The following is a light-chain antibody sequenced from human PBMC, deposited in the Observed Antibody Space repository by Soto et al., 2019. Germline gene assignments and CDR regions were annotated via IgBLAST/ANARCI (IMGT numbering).Light chain of an antibody. CDR2: DAS. CDR1: QSISTW. J-gene: IGKJ1*01. Sequence: DIQMTQSPSTLAASVGDRVTITCRASQSISTWLAWYQQKPGKAPKVLIYDASSLESGVPSRFSGSGSGTEFTLTISSLQPDDFATYYCQQYSSYLWTFGQGTKVDIK. CDR3: QQYSSYLWT. V-gene: IGKV1-5*01.